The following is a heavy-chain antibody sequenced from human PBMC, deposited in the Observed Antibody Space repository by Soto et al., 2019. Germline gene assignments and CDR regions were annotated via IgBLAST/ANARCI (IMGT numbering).Heavy chain of an antibody. CDR3: ARDRYCSGGSCALAYYYGMDV. CDR2: VNPNAGST. Sequence: ASVKVSCKASGYTFTSYYMHWVLQAPGQGPEWLGIVNPNAGSTTYAQKFQGRVIMTRDTSTSTVYMELSSLRSEDTAVYYCARDRYCSGGSCALAYYYGMDVWGQGTTVTVSS. D-gene: IGHD2-15*01. J-gene: IGHJ6*02. V-gene: IGHV1-46*01. CDR1: GYTFTSYY.